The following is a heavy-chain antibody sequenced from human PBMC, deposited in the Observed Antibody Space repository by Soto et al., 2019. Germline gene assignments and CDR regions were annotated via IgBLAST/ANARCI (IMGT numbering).Heavy chain of an antibody. CDR3: AKGRGSSWYGVGFDY. CDR1: GFTFSSYA. D-gene: IGHD6-13*01. V-gene: IGHV3-23*01. CDR2: ISGSGGST. J-gene: IGHJ4*02. Sequence: EVQLLESGGGLVQPGGSLRLSCAASGFTFSSYAMSWVRQAPGTALEWVSAISGSGGSTYYADSVKGRFTISRDNAKNTLYLQMNGLRAEDTAVYYCAKGRGSSWYGVGFDYWGQGTLVTVSS.